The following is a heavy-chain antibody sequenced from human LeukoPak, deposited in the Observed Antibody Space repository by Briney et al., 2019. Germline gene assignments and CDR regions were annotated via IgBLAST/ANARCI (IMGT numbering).Heavy chain of an antibody. CDR2: ISSSSSYI. D-gene: IGHD3-10*01. J-gene: IGHJ3*02. Sequence: GGSLRLSCAASGFTFSSYSMNWVRQAPGKGLEWVSSISSSSSYIYYADSVKGRFTISRDNAKNSLYLQMNSLRAEDTAVYYCARDGSRYYHGSGSPAFDIWGQGTMVTVSS. CDR3: ARDGSRYYHGSGSPAFDI. CDR1: GFTFSSYS. V-gene: IGHV3-21*01.